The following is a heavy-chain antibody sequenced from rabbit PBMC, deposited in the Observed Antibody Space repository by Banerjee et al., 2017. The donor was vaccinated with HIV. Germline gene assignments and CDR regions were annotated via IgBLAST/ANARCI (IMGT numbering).Heavy chain of an antibody. CDR2: IYAGSSGNT. Sequence: QSLEESGGGLVQPGASLTLTCTASGFSFSSYYYMCWVRQAPGKGLEWIACIYAGSSGNTYYASWAKGRFTISKASSTAVTLQMTSLTAADTATYFCARGIYADSDYCNAYFNLWGQGTLVTVS. D-gene: IGHD8-1*01. CDR3: ARGIYADSDYCNAYFNL. J-gene: IGHJ4*01. CDR1: GFSFSSYYY. V-gene: IGHV1S40*01.